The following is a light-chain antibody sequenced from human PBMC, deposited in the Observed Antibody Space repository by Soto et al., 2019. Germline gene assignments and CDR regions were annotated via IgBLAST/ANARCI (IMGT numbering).Light chain of an antibody. CDR3: SSYAGGNNWV. J-gene: IGLJ3*02. CDR1: SSDISGHNY. CDR2: EVT. V-gene: IGLV2-8*01. Sequence: QSVLTQPPSASGSPGQSVTISCTGASSDISGHNYVSWYQQHPGKAPKLMIYEVTKRPSWVPDRFSASKSGNTDSLTVSGLQAEDEADYYCSSYAGGNNWVFGGGTKLTVL.